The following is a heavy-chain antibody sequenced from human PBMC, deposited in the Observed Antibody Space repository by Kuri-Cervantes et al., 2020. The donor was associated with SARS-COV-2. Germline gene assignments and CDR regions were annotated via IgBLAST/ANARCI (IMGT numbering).Heavy chain of an antibody. CDR2: IIPIFGIA. CDR1: GYTFTSYG. J-gene: IGHJ5*02. Sequence: SVKVSCKASGYTFTSYGISWVRQAPGQGLEWMGRIIPIFGIANYAQKFQGRVTITADKSTGTAYMELSSLRSEDTAVYYCARDRGYSSSWYKPNWFDPWGQGTLVTVSS. D-gene: IGHD6-13*01. V-gene: IGHV1-69*04. CDR3: ARDRGYSSSWYKPNWFDP.